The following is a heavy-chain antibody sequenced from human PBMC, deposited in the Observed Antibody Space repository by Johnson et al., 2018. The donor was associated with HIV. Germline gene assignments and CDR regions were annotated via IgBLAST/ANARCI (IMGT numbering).Heavy chain of an antibody. V-gene: IGHV3-30*18. CDR2: ISYDGSNK. Sequence: QVQLVESGGGVVQPGRSLRLSCAASGFTFSSYVIHWVRQPPGKGLEWVAVISYDGSNKYYVDSVKGRFTISRDNSKNTLYLQMNSLRPEDTAVYYCAKDGAYSIPWSAFDIWGQGTMVTVSS. J-gene: IGHJ3*02. CDR3: AKDGAYSIPWSAFDI. CDR1: GFTFSSYV. D-gene: IGHD3-16*01.